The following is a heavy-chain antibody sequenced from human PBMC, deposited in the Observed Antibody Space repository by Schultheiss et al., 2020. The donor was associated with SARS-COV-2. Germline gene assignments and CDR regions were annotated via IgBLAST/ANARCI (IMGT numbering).Heavy chain of an antibody. CDR1: GGSISSGDSS. V-gene: IGHV4-30-2*01. CDR2: IFHSGST. J-gene: IGHJ4*02. CDR3: ALAPGHYGSGSYGY. D-gene: IGHD3-10*01. Sequence: TLSLTCAVSGGSISSGDSSWSWIRQPPGKGLEWIGYIFHSGSTYSNPSVKSRVTISVDRSKNQFSLKLSSVTAADTAVYYCALAPGHYGSGSYGYWGQGTLVTVSS.